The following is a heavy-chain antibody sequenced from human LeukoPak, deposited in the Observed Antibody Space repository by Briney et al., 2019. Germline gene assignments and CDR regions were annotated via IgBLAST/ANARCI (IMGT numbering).Heavy chain of an antibody. CDR3: ARGWVGLAVAAYFDF. CDR1: GGTLANYA. CDR2: FIPIFGSA. D-gene: IGHD6-19*01. V-gene: IGHV1-69*13. Sequence: SVKVSCKASGGTLANYAVSGVRQAPGQGLEWMGGFIPIFGSANYAQQFQGRLTMTADESPSTAYMELSSLRSEDTAVYFCARGWVGLAVAAYFDFWGQGTLVTVSS. J-gene: IGHJ4*02.